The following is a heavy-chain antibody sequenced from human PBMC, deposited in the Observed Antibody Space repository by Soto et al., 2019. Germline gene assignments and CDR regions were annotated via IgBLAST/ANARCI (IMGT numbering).Heavy chain of an antibody. J-gene: IGHJ2*01. D-gene: IGHD6-6*01. CDR3: ACVLTPPYFDL. CDR2: IYYSGST. CDR1: GGSISSGGYY. V-gene: IGHV4-31*03. Sequence: QVQLQESGPGLVKPSQTLSLTCTVSGGSISSGGYYWSWIRQHPGKGLEWIGYIYYSGSTYYNPSTRSRVTISVDTGKDQFSLTLSSVTAADTGVYYCACVLTPPYFDLWGRGALVTVSS.